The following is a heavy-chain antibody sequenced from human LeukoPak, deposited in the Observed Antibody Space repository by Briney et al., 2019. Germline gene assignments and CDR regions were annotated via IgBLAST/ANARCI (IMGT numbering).Heavy chain of an antibody. CDR3: ARVGYNSGWYEY. J-gene: IGHJ4*02. CDR2: IWEDGTNI. D-gene: IGHD6-19*01. Sequence: GGSLRLSCAASGFTFSIYGTHWVRQAPGKGLEWVASIWEDGTNINYADSVKGRFIISRDNSKNTLYLQMNNLRAEDTAFYYCARVGYNSGWYEYWGQGTLVTVSS. V-gene: IGHV3-33*01. CDR1: GFTFSIYG.